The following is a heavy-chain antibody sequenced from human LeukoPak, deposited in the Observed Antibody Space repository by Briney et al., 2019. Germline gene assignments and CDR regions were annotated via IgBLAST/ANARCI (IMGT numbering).Heavy chain of an antibody. Sequence: ASVKVSCKASGYTFTSYGISWVRQAPGQGLEWMGWISAYNGNTNHAQKLQGRVTMTTDTSTSTAYMELRSLRSDDTAVYYCAREIIGYGGSSYFDYWGQGTLVTVSS. CDR2: ISAYNGNT. J-gene: IGHJ4*02. CDR1: GYTFTSYG. CDR3: AREIIGYGGSSYFDY. V-gene: IGHV1-18*01. D-gene: IGHD4-23*01.